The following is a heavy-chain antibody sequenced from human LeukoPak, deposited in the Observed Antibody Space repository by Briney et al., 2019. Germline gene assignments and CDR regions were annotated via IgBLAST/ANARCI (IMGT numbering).Heavy chain of an antibody. CDR3: AKGSSGGRPYYFDY. V-gene: IGHV3-23*01. Sequence: GGSLRLSCAASGFTFNSYVMIWVRQAPGKGLEWVSAISGGGGDTYYADSVKGRFTISRDNSKNTLYLQMNSLRVEDTAVYYCAKGSSGGRPYYFDYWGQGTLVTVSS. D-gene: IGHD2-15*01. CDR2: ISGGGGDT. CDR1: GFTFNSYV. J-gene: IGHJ4*02.